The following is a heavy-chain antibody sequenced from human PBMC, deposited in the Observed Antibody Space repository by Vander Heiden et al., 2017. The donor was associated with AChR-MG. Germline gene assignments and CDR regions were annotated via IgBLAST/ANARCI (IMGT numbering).Heavy chain of an antibody. CDR1: GYSFTRYW. D-gene: IGHD3-10*01. V-gene: IGHV5-51*01. CDR2: IYPGDSDT. Sequence: EVQLVQSGAEGKKPGEYLTIPCKGFGYSFTRYWIGWLRQMPGKGLEWMGIIYPGDSDTRYSPSFQGQVTISADKSISTAYLQWSSLKASDTAMYYCARLSMVRGVISPFDYWGQGPLVTVSS. CDR3: ARLSMVRGVISPFDY. J-gene: IGHJ4*02.